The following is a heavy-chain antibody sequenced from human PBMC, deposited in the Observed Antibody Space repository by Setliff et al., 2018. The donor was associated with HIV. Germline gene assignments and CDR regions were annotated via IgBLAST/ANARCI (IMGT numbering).Heavy chain of an antibody. CDR2: ISGSGDNK. Sequence: QPGGSLRLSCAASGFTFRSSDMSWVRQAPGKGLEWVSTISGSGDNKYYADSVKGRFTISRDNSKNTVYLQMNSLRAEDTALYYCAREDSSWYGSLDYWGQGTLVTVSS. CDR1: GFTFRSSD. CDR3: AREDSSWYGSLDY. D-gene: IGHD6-13*01. V-gene: IGHV3-23*01. J-gene: IGHJ4*02.